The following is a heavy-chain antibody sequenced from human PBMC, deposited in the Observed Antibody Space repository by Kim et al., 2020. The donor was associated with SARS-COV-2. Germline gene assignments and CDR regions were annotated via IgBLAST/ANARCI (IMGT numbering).Heavy chain of an antibody. V-gene: IGHV1-69*13. J-gene: IGHJ4*02. CDR2: IIPIFGTA. D-gene: IGHD3-22*01. CDR3: ARDLPDYYDSSGYSYYFDY. Sequence: SVKVSCKASGGTFSSYAISWVRQAPGQGLEWMGGIIPIFGTANYAQKFQGRVTITADESTSTAYMELSSLRSEDTAVYYCARDLPDYYDSSGYSYYFDYWGQGTLVTVSS. CDR1: GGTFSSYA.